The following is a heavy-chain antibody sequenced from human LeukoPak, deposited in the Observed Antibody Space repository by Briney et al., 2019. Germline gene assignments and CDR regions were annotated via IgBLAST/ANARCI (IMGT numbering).Heavy chain of an antibody. D-gene: IGHD5-18*01. J-gene: IGHJ4*02. V-gene: IGHV3-30*04. CDR2: ISYDGSNK. Sequence: GGSLRLSCAASGFTFSSYAMHWVRQAPGKGLEWVAVISYDGSNKYYADSVKGRFTISRDNSKNTLYLQMNSLRAEGTAVYYCAKDLQGYGVDYWGQGTLVTVSS. CDR3: AKDLQGYGVDY. CDR1: GFTFSSYA.